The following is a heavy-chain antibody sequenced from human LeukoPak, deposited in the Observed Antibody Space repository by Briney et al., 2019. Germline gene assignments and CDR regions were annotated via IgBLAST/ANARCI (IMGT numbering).Heavy chain of an antibody. CDR2: IYTSGST. CDR1: GGSISSGSYY. Sequence: SQTLSLTCTVSGGSISSGSYYWSWIRQPAGKGLEWIGRIYTSGSTNYNPSLKSRVTISVDTSKNQFSLKLSSVTAADTAVYYCAREVYGSGSYDYYYYMDVWGKGTTATISS. CDR3: AREVYGSGSYDYYYYMDV. D-gene: IGHD3-10*01. V-gene: IGHV4-61*02. J-gene: IGHJ6*03.